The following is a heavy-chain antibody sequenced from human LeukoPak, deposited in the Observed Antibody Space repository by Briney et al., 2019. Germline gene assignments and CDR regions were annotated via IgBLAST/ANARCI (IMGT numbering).Heavy chain of an antibody. CDR3: AATQPAALSFDY. J-gene: IGHJ4*02. V-gene: IGHV4-59*01. CDR1: GGSISTYC. CDR2: IYYSGST. Sequence: SETLSLTCTVSGGSISTYCWSWIRQPPGKGLEWIGYIYYSGSTNYNPSLKSRVTISVDTSKNQFSLKLSSVTAADTAVYYCAATQPAALSFDYWGQGTLVTVSS. D-gene: IGHD2-2*01.